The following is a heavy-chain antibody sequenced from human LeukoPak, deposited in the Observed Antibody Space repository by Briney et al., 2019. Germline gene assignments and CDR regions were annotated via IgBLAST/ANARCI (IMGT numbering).Heavy chain of an antibody. CDR2: INHSGST. Sequence: SETLSLTCAVYGGSFSGYYWSWIRQPPGKGLEWIGEINHSGSTNYNPSLKSRVTISVGTSKNQFSLKLSSVTAADTAVYYCARGAWIAAAGTRPRPSTSYIWFDPWGQGTLVTVSS. D-gene: IGHD6-13*01. CDR3: ARGAWIAAAGTRPRPSTSYIWFDP. J-gene: IGHJ5*02. CDR1: GGSFSGYY. V-gene: IGHV4-34*01.